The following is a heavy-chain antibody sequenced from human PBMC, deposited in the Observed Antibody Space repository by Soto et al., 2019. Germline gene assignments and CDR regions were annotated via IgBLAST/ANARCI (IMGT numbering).Heavy chain of an antibody. CDR3: AKDIWSGPNPSYYYYGMDV. D-gene: IGHD3-3*01. CDR2: ISSGGIEK. J-gene: IGHJ6*02. V-gene: IGHV3-30*18. CDR1: GFSFSGYG. Sequence: GGSLRLSCAASGFSFSGYGMHWVRQAPGKGLEWVAVISSGGIEKYYADSVKGRFTISRDNSKNTLYVQMNSLRAEDTAVYYCAKDIWSGPNPSYYYYGMDVWGQGTTVTVSS.